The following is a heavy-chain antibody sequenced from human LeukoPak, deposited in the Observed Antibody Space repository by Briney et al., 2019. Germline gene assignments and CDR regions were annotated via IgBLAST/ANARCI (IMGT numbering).Heavy chain of an antibody. Sequence: SETMSLTCAVYGGSFSGYYWSWIRQPPGKGREWIGEISHSGSTNYNPSLKSRVTISVDTSKDQFSLKLSYVTAADTAVYYCARVNRVIHYYYDSSDYYFLRPPRYYYMDVWREGTAVTVSS. CDR1: GGSFSGYY. J-gene: IGHJ6*03. CDR2: ISHSGST. V-gene: IGHV4-34*01. D-gene: IGHD3-22*01. CDR3: ARVNRVIHYYYDSSDYYFLRPPRYYYMDV.